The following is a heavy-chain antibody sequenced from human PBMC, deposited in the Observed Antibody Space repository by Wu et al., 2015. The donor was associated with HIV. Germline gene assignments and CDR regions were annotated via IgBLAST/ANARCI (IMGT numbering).Heavy chain of an antibody. D-gene: IGHD2/OR15-2a*01. CDR3: ARGRRGLKVVILGGSYYFDY. CDR1: GGSFNNFY. Sequence: QVQLQQWGAGLLKPSETLSLTCAVYGGSFNNFYWSWIRQSPGQGLEWIGEISHSGNTFYNASLQSRVNISIDTSKNQFSLEMTSVTAADTAVYFCARGRRGLKVVILGGSYYFDYWGQGNLVTVSS. J-gene: IGHJ4*02. CDR2: ISHSGNT. V-gene: IGHV4-34*02.